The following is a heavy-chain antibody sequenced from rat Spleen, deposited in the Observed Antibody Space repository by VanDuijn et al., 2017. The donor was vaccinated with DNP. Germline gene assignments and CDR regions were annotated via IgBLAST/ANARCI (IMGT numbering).Heavy chain of an antibody. D-gene: IGHD4-3*01. Sequence: EVQLVESGGGLAQPGRSLKLSCAASGFTFSYYGMAWVRQAPTKGLEWVASITNTAGTIYYRDSVKGRFTISRDNAKSSLYLQMNSLKSEDTATYYCAKNSGYYFDYWGQGVMVTVSS. CDR2: ITNTAGTI. CDR3: AKNSGYYFDY. V-gene: IGHV5S13*01. J-gene: IGHJ2*01. CDR1: GFTFSYYG.